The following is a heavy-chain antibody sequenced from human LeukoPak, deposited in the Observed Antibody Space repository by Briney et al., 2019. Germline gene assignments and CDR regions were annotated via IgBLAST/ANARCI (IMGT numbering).Heavy chain of an antibody. CDR3: AINFRSAYYFFDF. J-gene: IGHJ4*02. CDR2: IYSGGRT. CDR1: GFTVSSNY. V-gene: IGHV3-53*01. D-gene: IGHD3-3*01. Sequence: GGSLRLSCAASGFTVSSNYMSWVRQAPGKGPEWVSVIYSGGRTYYTDSAKGRFTISRDNSKNALYLQMNSLRAEDTAVYYCAINFRSAYYFFDFWGQGILVTVSS.